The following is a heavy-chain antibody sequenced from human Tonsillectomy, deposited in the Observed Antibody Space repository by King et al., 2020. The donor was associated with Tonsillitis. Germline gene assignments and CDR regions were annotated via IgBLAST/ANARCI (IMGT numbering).Heavy chain of an antibody. D-gene: IGHD1-1*01. CDR1: GFTFSSYT. CDR2: ISSSGSYI. J-gene: IGHJ4*02. V-gene: IGHV3-21*01. CDR3: ARDTRGTTLDY. Sequence: VQLVESGGGLVKPGGSLRLSCAASGFTFSSYTMNWVRQAPGKGLEWGSSISSSGSYIYYADSVKGRFTISRDNAKNSLYLQMNSLRAEDTALYYCARDTRGTTLDYWGQGTLVTVSS.